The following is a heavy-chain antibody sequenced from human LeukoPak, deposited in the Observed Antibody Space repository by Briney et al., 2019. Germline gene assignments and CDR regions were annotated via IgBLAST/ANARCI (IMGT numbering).Heavy chain of an antibody. Sequence: GASVMVSCKASGYTFTGYYIHWVRQAPGQGLEWMGWISAYNGNTNYAQKLQGRVTMTTDTSTSTAYMELRSLRSDDTAVYYCARSIVATIVASSLDYWGQGTLVTVSS. D-gene: IGHD5-12*01. CDR2: ISAYNGNT. CDR1: GYTFTGYY. V-gene: IGHV1-18*04. J-gene: IGHJ4*02. CDR3: ARSIVATIVASSLDY.